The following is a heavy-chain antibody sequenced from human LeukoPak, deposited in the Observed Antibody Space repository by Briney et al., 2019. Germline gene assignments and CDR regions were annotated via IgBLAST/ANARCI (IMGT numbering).Heavy chain of an antibody. CDR2: IKQDGSEK. CDR3: ARDVLGYIVATSPFDY. Sequence: GGSLRLSCAASGFTFSSYWMSWVRQAPGKGLEWAANIKQDGSEKYYVDSVKGRFTISRDNAKNSLYLQMNSLRAEDKAVYYCARDVLGYIVATSPFDYWGQGTLVTVSS. CDR1: GFTFSSYW. J-gene: IGHJ4*02. D-gene: IGHD5-12*01. V-gene: IGHV3-7*01.